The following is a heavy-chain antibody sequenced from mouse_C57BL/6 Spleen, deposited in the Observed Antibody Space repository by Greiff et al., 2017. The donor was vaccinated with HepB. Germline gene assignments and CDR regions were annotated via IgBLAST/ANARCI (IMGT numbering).Heavy chain of an antibody. D-gene: IGHD1-1*01. V-gene: IGHV1-76*01. CDR2: IYPGSGNT. CDR3: ASLYYYGGY. J-gene: IGHJ2*01. CDR1: GYTFTDYY. Sequence: VQLQQSGAELVRPGASVKLSCKASGYTFTDYYINWVKQRPGQGLEWIARIYPGSGNTYYNEKFKGKATLTAEKSSSTAYMQLSSLTSEDSAVYFCASLYYYGGYWGQGTTLTVSS.